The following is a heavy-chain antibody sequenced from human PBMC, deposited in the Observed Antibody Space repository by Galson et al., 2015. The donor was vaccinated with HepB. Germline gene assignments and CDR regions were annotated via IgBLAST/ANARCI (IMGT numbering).Heavy chain of an antibody. V-gene: IGHV3-33*01. J-gene: IGHJ6*03. CDR1: GFTFSNYG. CDR3: ARRHHDYYYYYMDV. CDR2: IWYDGSKK. Sequence: SLRLSCAASGFTFSNYGMNWVRQAPGKGLEWVAVIWYDGSKKYYADSVKGRFTISRDNSKNTLYLQMNSLRAEDTAVYYCARRHHDYYYYYMDVWGKGTTVTVSS.